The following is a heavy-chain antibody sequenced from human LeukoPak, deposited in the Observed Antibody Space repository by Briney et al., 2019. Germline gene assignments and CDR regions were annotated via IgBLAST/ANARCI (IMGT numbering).Heavy chain of an antibody. CDR1: GGPITSYY. V-gene: IGHV4-59*12. Sequence: SETLSLTCTVSGGPITSYYWRWIRQPPGKGLEWLGYFYYSGTTSCNPSLRSRVTISVDTSKNQFSLKLSSVTAADTAVYYCARYNYDGSGYPIRAFDYWGQGTLVTVSS. CDR3: ARYNYDGSGYPIRAFDY. CDR2: FYYSGTT. D-gene: IGHD3-22*01. J-gene: IGHJ4*02.